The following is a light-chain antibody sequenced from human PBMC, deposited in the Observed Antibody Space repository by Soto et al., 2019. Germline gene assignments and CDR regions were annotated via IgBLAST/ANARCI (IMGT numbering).Light chain of an antibody. CDR2: LGS. CDR1: QSLLHSNGYNY. CDR3: MQALQTPPYT. Sequence: DIVMTQSPLSLPVTPGEPASISCRSSQSLLHSNGYNYLDWYLQKPGQSPQLLIYLGSNRASGVPDRFSGSGSGTDFTLKISRVDAEDVGVYYCMQALQTPPYTFGLGTKLEIK. J-gene: IGKJ2*01. V-gene: IGKV2-28*01.